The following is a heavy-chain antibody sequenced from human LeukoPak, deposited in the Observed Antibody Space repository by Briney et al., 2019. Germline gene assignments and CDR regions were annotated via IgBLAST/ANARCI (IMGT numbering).Heavy chain of an antibody. Sequence: SETLSLTCTVSGGSISSSSYYWGWIRQPPGKGLEWIGNIYYGGTTYHNPSLKSRVTISVDTSKNQFSLKLTSVTAADTAVYYCARNLLMGGLNRFDPWGQGTLVTVSS. J-gene: IGHJ5*02. V-gene: IGHV4-39*01. D-gene: IGHD2-15*01. CDR3: ARNLLMGGLNRFDP. CDR1: GGSISSSSYY. CDR2: IYYGGTT.